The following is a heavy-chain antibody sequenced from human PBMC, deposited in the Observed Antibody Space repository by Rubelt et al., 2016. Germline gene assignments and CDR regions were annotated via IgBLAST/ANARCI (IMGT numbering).Heavy chain of an antibody. J-gene: IGHJ4*02. CDR2: IWYDGSNK. Sequence: GMHWVRQAPGKGLERVAVIWYDGSNKYYADSVKGRFTISRDNSKNTLYLQMNSLRAEDTAVYYCAKDLGYCSGGSCYSLDYWGQGTLVTVSS. V-gene: IGHV3-33*06. D-gene: IGHD2-15*01. CDR1: G. CDR3: AKDLGYCSGGSCYSLDY.